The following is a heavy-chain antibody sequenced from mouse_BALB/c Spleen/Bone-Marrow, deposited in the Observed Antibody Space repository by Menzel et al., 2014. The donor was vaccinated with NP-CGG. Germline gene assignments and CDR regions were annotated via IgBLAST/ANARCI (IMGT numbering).Heavy chain of an antibody. CDR1: GDSITSGY. CDR3: ARSGSSGYHYYAMDY. J-gene: IGHJ4*01. CDR2: ISYSGST. Sequence: EVQVVESGPSLVKPSQTLSLTCSVTGDSITSGYWNWIRKFPGNKLEYMGYISYSGSTYYNPSLKSRISITRDTSKNLYYLQLNSVTTKVTATYYCARSGSSGYHYYAMDYWGQGTSVTVSS. D-gene: IGHD3-1*01. V-gene: IGHV3-8*02.